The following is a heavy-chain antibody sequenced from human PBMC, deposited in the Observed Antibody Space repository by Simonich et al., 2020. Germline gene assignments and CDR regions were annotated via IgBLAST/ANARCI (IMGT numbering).Heavy chain of an antibody. J-gene: IGHJ3*02. CDR2: INPDRGGT. CDR3: ARDPVVPAAIRNAFDI. D-gene: IGHD2-2*01. V-gene: IGHV1-2*02. CDR1: GYTFTGYY. Sequence: QVQLVQSGAEVKKPGASVKVSCKASGYTFTGYYMHWVRQAPGKGLEGMGRINPDRGGTNNDKKFQGRVTMTRDTSISTAYMELSRLRSDDTAWYYCARDPVVPAAIRNAFDIWGQGTMVTVSS.